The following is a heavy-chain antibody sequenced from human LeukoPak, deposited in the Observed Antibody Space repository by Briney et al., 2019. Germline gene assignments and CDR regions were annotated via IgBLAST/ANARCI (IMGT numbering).Heavy chain of an antibody. CDR3: ARLPPDGEKQQLVFREYNWFDP. D-gene: IGHD6-13*01. V-gene: IGHV5-51*01. CDR1: GYSFTSYW. J-gene: IGHJ5*02. Sequence: GESLKISCKGSGYSFTSYWIGWVRQMPGKGLEWMGIIYPGDSDTRYSPSFQGQVTISADKSISTAYLQWSSLKASDTAMYYCARLPPDGEKQQLVFREYNWFDPWGQGTLVTVSS. CDR2: IYPGDSDT.